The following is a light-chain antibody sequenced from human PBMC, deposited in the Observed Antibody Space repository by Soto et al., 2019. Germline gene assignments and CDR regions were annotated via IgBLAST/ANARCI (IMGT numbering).Light chain of an antibody. J-gene: IGKJ4*01. CDR3: QQYDDWPPLT. V-gene: IGKV3-15*01. Sequence: VMTQSPAALSVSPGDRANLSCRASQSVGGKLAWYQQKPGQSPRLLIYDASTRATGIPERFTGSGSGTQFTLTITSLQSDDSAIYYCQQYDDWPPLTFGGGTKVELK. CDR2: DAS. CDR1: QSVGGK.